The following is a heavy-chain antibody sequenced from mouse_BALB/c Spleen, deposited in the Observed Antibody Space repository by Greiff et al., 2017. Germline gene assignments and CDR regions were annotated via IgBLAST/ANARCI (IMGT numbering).Heavy chain of an antibody. CDR2: ISTYYGDA. V-gene: IGHV1S137*01. J-gene: IGHJ2*01. D-gene: IGHD2-14*01. CDR1: GYTFTDYA. CDR3: ARSGRYSLDY. Sequence: QVQLQQSGAELVRPGVSVKISCKGSGYTFTDYAMHWVKQSHAKSLEWIGVISTYYGDASYNQKFKGKATMTVDKSSSTAYMELARLTSEDSANYYCARSGRYSLDYWGQGTTLTVSS.